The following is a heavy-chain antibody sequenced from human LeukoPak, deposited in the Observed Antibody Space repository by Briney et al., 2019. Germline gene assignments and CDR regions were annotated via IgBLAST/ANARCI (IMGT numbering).Heavy chain of an antibody. Sequence: TGGSLRLSCAASGFTFSSYGMHWVRQAPGKGLEWVAVISYDGSNKYYADSVKGRFTISRDNSKNTLYLQMNSLRAEDTAVYYCAKDSGYYYDSSGYQESHHDYWGQGTLVTVSS. D-gene: IGHD3-22*01. V-gene: IGHV3-30*18. CDR3: AKDSGYYYDSSGYQESHHDY. CDR2: ISYDGSNK. CDR1: GFTFSSYG. J-gene: IGHJ4*02.